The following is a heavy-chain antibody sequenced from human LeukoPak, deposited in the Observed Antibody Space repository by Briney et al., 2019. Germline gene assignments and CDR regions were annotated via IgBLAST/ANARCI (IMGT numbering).Heavy chain of an antibody. V-gene: IGHV4-34*01. Sequence: SETLSLTCAVYGGSFSGYHWSWIRQPPGKGLEWIGEINHSGSTNYNPSLKSRVTISVDTSKNQFSLKLSSVTVADTAVYYCAREGYDYDFWSGYYRRFDYWGQGTLVTVSS. D-gene: IGHD3-3*01. J-gene: IGHJ4*02. CDR1: GGSFSGYH. CDR2: INHSGST. CDR3: AREGYDYDFWSGYYRRFDY.